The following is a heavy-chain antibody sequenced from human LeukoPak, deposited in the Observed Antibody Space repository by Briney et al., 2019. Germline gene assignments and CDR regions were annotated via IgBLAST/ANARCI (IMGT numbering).Heavy chain of an antibody. CDR2: FSRSGPDT. J-gene: IGHJ4*02. CDR1: GFTFCSSA. V-gene: IGHV3-23*01. Sequence: PGGSLRLSCAASGFTFCSSAMSWVRQAPGKGPEWVSTFSRSGPDTYYADSVKGRFTIFRDNSKNTLYLQMNSLRSEDTAVYYCAKGSLGSWYYFDYWGQGTLVTVSS. CDR3: AKGSLGSWYYFDY. D-gene: IGHD6-13*01.